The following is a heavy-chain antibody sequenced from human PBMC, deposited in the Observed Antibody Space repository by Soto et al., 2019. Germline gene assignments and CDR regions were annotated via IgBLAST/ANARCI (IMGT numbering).Heavy chain of an antibody. Sequence: ASVKVSCKTSGYHFTAYGLAWLRQAPGQRPEWMGWVSTNNADTNYAQKFQGRVTMTTDKSTTTTYMELRSLRSEDTAVYYCARGDPGEWLTLGYFDYWGQGTLVTVS. CDR1: GYHFTAYG. J-gene: IGHJ4*02. V-gene: IGHV1-18*01. CDR2: VSTNNADT. D-gene: IGHD3-3*01. CDR3: ARGDPGEWLTLGYFDY.